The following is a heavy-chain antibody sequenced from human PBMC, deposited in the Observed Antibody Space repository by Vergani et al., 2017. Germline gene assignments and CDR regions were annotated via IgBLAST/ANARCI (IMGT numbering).Heavy chain of an antibody. CDR2: IISSSSYT. V-gene: IGHV3-11*05. D-gene: IGHD6-6*01. CDR1: GFTFSDYY. CDR3: ARHDESVDEYSSSSTLGGFDY. Sequence: QVQLVESGGGLVKPGGSLRLSCAASGFTFSDYYMSWIRQAPAKGLAWVSYIISSSSYTNYADSVKGRFIISRDNAKNSLYLQMNSLRAEDTAVYYCARHDESVDEYSSSSTLGGFDYWGQGTLVTVSS. J-gene: IGHJ4*02.